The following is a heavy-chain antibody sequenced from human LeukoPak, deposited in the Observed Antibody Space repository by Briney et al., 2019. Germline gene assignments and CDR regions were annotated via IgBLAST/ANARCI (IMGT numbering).Heavy chain of an antibody. J-gene: IGHJ4*02. Sequence: PGGSLRLSCAASGFTFNTYEMNWVRQAPGKGLEWASYISTSGFTIYYADSVKGRFTISRDNSKNTLYLQMNSLRAEDTAVYYCAKYGGSGSYFDYWGQGTLVTVSS. CDR2: ISTSGFTI. D-gene: IGHD3-10*01. CDR1: GFTFNTYE. CDR3: AKYGGSGSYFDY. V-gene: IGHV3-48*03.